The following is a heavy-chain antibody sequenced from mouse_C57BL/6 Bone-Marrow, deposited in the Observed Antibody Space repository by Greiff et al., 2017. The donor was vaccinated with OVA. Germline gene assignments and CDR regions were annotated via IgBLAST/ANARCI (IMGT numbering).Heavy chain of an antibody. CDR3: ARLRGYFDV. CDR2: IYPGSGNT. Sequence: QVQLQQSGAELARPGASVKLSCKASGYTFTSYGISWVKQRTGQGLEWIGEIYPGSGNTYYNEKFKGKATLTADKSSSTAYMELRSLTSEDSAVYFCARLRGYFDVWGTGTTVTVSS. CDR1: GYTFTSYG. J-gene: IGHJ1*03. V-gene: IGHV1-81*01.